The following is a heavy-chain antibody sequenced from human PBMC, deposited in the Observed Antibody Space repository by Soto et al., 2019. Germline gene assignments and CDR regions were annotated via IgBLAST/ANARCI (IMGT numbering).Heavy chain of an antibody. CDR1: GGTFSSYA. J-gene: IGHJ4*02. CDR2: IIPIFGTA. D-gene: IGHD5-12*01. Sequence: QVQLVQSGAEVKKPGSSVKVSCKASGGTFSSYAISWVRQAPGQGLEWMGGIIPIFGTANYAQKFQGRVTITADESTSAAYMELSSLRSEDTAVYYCARSRLGDSGYDEYYFDYWGQGTLVTVSS. V-gene: IGHV1-69*01. CDR3: ARSRLGDSGYDEYYFDY.